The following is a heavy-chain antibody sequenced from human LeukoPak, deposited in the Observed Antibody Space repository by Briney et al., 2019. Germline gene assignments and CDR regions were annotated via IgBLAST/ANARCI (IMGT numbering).Heavy chain of an antibody. V-gene: IGHV3-48*01. CDR2: ISTDSDSI. Sequence: GGSLRLSCAASGFTFSTYNMNWVRQAPGKGLEWVSYISTDSDSIYYADSVKGRFTIPRDNAKNSLYLQMNSLRAEDTAVYYCARGYCSGGSCYSKGYYYYGMDVWGQGTTVTVSS. CDR3: ARGYCSGGSCYSKGYYYYGMDV. D-gene: IGHD2-15*01. CDR1: GFTFSTYN. J-gene: IGHJ6*02.